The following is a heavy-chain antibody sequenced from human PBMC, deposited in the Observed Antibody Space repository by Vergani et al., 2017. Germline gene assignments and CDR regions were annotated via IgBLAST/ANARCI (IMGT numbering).Heavy chain of an antibody. CDR2: ISDNGGTT. J-gene: IGHJ6*03. CDR3: AREGDSQYYYYMDV. CDR1: GFTFRNYA. Sequence: EVQLLESGGGLAQPGGSLRLSCAASGFTFRNYAMTWVRQAPGKGLEWVSIISDNGGTTYYADSVKGRFTISRDNAKNSLYLQMNSLRAEDTAVYYCAREGDSQYYYYMDVWGKGTTVTVSS. V-gene: IGHV3-23*01. D-gene: IGHD3-16*01.